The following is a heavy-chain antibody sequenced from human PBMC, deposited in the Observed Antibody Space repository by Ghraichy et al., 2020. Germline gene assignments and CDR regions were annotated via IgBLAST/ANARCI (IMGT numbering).Heavy chain of an antibody. D-gene: IGHD2-15*01. V-gene: IGHV1-2*02. CDR3: ARDHRVVVVAATLTY. J-gene: IGHJ4*02. CDR1: GYTFTGYY. CDR2: INPNSGGT. Sequence: ASVKVSCKASGYTFTGYYMHWVRQAPGQGLEWMGWINPNSGGTNYAQKFQGRVTMTRDTSISTAYMELSRLRSEDTAVYYCARDHRVVVVAATLTYWGQGTLVTVSS.